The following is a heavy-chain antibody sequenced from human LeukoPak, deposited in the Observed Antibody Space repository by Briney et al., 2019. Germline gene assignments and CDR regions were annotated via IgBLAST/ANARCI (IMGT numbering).Heavy chain of an antibody. CDR1: GYSISSGYY. CDR3: ARVGYSSSWYYYYYGMDV. CDR2: IYHSGST. D-gene: IGHD6-13*01. J-gene: IGHJ6*04. V-gene: IGHV4-38-2*01. Sequence: SEPLSLTCAVSGYSISSGYYWGWVRQPPGKGLEWIGSIYHSGSTYYNPSLKSRVTISVDTSKNQFSLKLSSVTAADTAVYYCARVGYSSSWYYYYYGMDVWGKGTTVTVSS.